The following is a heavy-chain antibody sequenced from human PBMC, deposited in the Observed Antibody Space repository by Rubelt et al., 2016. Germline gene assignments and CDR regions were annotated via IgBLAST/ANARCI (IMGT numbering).Heavy chain of an antibody. D-gene: IGHD5-18*01. CDR3: ARVRGYTYGYLDY. J-gene: IGHJ4*02. Sequence: GKGLEWVSDISGSGLTTYYADSVKGRFTISRDNFKNTLYLQMNSLRDEDTAVYYCARVRGYTYGYLDYWGQGTLVTVSS. CDR2: ISGSGLTT. V-gene: IGHV3-23*01.